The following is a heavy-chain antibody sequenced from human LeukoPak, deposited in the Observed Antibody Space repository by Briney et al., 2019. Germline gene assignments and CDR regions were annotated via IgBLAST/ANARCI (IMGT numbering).Heavy chain of an antibody. D-gene: IGHD3-10*01. CDR2: ISGSGGST. J-gene: IGHJ5*02. CDR1: GFTFSSYA. Sequence: GGSLRLSCAASGFTFSSYAMSWVRRAPGKGLEWVSAISGSGGSTYYADSVKGRFTISRDNSKNTLYLQMNSLRAEDTAVYYCAKDQRLYYGSGSYFNWFDPWGQGTLVTVSS. CDR3: AKDQRLYYGSGSYFNWFDP. V-gene: IGHV3-23*01.